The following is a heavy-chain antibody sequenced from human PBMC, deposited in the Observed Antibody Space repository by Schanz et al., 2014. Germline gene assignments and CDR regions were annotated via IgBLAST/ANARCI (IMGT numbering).Heavy chain of an antibody. V-gene: IGHV3-21*02. Sequence: EVQLVESGGGLVRPGDSLRLSCAASGFTFSSYNINWVRQAPGKGLEYISSISPSSSYIYYADSVKGRFTISRDNAKNSLYLQMNSLRAEDTAVYYCAEGGGFWSGYSDHWGQGTLVTVSS. CDR2: ISPSSSYI. CDR1: GFTFSSYN. CDR3: AEGGGFWSGYSDH. D-gene: IGHD3-3*01. J-gene: IGHJ4*02.